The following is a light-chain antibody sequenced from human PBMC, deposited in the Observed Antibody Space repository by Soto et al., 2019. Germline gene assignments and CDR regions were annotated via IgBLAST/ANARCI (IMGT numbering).Light chain of an antibody. V-gene: IGKV1-39*01. J-gene: IGKJ4*01. CDR3: NRTYTTLLT. Sequence: DIQMTQSPSSLSASVGDRVTITCRASQSISSYLNWYQQKPGKAPKLLIYATSNLQSGVPSRFSGRGSGTVFTPPIGILQPEVFAIYFRNRTYTTLLTLGGGTRVNIK. CDR1: QSISSY. CDR2: ATS.